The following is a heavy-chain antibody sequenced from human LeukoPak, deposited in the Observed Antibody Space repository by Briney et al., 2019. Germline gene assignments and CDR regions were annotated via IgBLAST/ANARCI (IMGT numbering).Heavy chain of an antibody. CDR3: APPPIAATGN. CDR2: INGTAIDT. Sequence: GGSLRLSCAASGFTIMNSAMNWVRQAPGEGLEWVSAINGTAIDTDYADSVKGRFTISRDNAKKSLYLQMNSLRAEDTAVYYCAPPPIAATGNWGQGTLVTVSS. V-gene: IGHV3-23*01. J-gene: IGHJ4*02. D-gene: IGHD6-13*01. CDR1: GFTIMNSA.